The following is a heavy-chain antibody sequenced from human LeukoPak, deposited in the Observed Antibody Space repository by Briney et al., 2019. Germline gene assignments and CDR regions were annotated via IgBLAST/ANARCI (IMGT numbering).Heavy chain of an antibody. J-gene: IGHJ4*02. CDR3: ARRYSSS. CDR2: INHSGST. V-gene: IGHV4-30-2*01. CDR1: GGSISSGGYY. D-gene: IGHD6-13*01. Sequence: KASQTLSLTCTVSGGSISSGGYYWSWIRQPPGKGLEWIGEINHSGSTNYNPSLKSRVTISVDTSKNQFSLKLSSVTAADTAVYYCARRYSSSWGQGTLVTVSS.